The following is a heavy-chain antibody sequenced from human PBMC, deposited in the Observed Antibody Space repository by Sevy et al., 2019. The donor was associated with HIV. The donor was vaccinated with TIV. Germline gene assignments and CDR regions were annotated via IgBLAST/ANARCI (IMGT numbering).Heavy chain of an antibody. J-gene: IGHJ4*02. CDR3: ATAYYDFWSGYGYYFDY. CDR2: IYYSGST. V-gene: IGHV4-39*01. Sequence: SETLSLTCTVSGGSISSSSYYWGWIRQPPGKGLEWIGSIYYSGSTYYNPSLKSRVTISVDTSKNQFSLKLSSVTAADTAVYYCATAYYDFWSGYGYYFDYWGQGTLVTVSS. CDR1: GGSISSSSYY. D-gene: IGHD3-3*01.